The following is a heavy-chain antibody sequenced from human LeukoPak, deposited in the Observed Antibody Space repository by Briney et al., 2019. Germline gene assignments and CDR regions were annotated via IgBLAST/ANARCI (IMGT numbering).Heavy chain of an antibody. CDR2: IYYSGTT. CDR3: ATTTIRLGY. Sequence: PSETLSLTCTVSGGSISSSGNYWGWIRQPPGKGLEWIGSIYYSGTTYYNPSLKSRVTISVDTSKNQFSLKLSSVTAADTAVYYCATTTIRLGYWGQGTLVTVSS. V-gene: IGHV4-39*07. D-gene: IGHD1-26*01. J-gene: IGHJ4*02. CDR1: GGSISSSGNY.